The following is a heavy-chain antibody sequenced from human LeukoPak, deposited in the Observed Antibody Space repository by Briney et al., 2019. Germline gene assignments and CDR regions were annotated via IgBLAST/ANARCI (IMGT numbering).Heavy chain of an antibody. CDR1: GFTFSRHW. CDR3: ARGPDYGARTDYLDY. D-gene: IGHD4-17*01. Sequence: GGSLRLSCAASGFTFSRHWMNRVRQAPGKGLEWVANIKQGGGERNYVDSVKGRFTISRDDAKNSLYLQLNSLRVEDTAIYYCARGPDYGARTDYLDYWGQGALVTVSS. J-gene: IGHJ4*02. V-gene: IGHV3-7*03. CDR2: IKQGGGER.